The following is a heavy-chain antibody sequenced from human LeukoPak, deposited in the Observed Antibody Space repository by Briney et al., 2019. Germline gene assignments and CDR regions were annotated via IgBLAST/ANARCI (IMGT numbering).Heavy chain of an antibody. J-gene: IGHJ5*02. Sequence: SETLSLTCTVSGGSISSSSYYWGWIRQPPGKGLEWIGSIYYSGSTYYNPSLKSRVTISVDTSKNQFSLKLSSVTAADTAVYYCARDLIIVGATSWFDPWGQGTLVTVSS. CDR2: IYYSGST. CDR1: GGSISSSSYY. D-gene: IGHD1-26*01. CDR3: ARDLIIVGATSWFDP. V-gene: IGHV4-39*07.